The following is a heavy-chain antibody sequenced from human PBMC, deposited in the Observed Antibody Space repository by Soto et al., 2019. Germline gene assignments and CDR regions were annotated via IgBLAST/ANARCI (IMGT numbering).Heavy chain of an antibody. CDR2: ISGSGGST. CDR1: GFTFSSYA. Sequence: GGSLRLSCAASGFTFSSYAMSWVRQAPGKGLEWVSAISGSGGSTYYADSVKGRFTISRDNSKNTLYLQMNSLRAEDTAVYYCAKAGYSSGWFMDAYYYYGMDVWGQGTTVTAP. D-gene: IGHD6-19*01. V-gene: IGHV3-23*01. J-gene: IGHJ6*02. CDR3: AKAGYSSGWFMDAYYYYGMDV.